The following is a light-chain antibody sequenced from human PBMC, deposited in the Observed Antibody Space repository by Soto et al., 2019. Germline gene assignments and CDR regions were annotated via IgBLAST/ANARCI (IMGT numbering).Light chain of an antibody. J-gene: IGKJ1*01. CDR2: GAS. Sequence: ILLPHSPATLSVSPVERAPLSCRASQSVSSNLAWYQQKPGQAPRLLIYGASNRATGIPDRFSGSGSGTDFTLTISSLQSEDFAVYYCQQYDNWPWTFGQGTKVDIK. V-gene: IGKV3D-15*01. CDR1: QSVSSN. CDR3: QQYDNWPWT.